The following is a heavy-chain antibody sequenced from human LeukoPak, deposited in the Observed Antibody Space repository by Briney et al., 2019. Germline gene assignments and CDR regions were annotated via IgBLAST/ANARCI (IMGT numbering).Heavy chain of an antibody. D-gene: IGHD3-9*01. CDR1: GGTFSSYA. Sequence: ASVKVSCKASGGTFSSYAISWVRQAPGQGLEWMGWMNPNSGNTGYAQKFQGRVTMTRNTSISTAYMELSSLRSEDTAVYYCARADYDILTGLDAFDIWGQGTMVTVSS. CDR2: MNPNSGNT. CDR3: ARADYDILTGLDAFDI. J-gene: IGHJ3*02. V-gene: IGHV1-8*02.